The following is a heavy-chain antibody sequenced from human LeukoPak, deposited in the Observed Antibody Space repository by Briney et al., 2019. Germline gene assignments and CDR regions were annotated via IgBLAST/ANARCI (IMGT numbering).Heavy chain of an antibody. CDR3: ARDKIVGATNLDY. CDR2: ISSSSSYI. Sequence: GGSLRLSCAASGFTFSSYSMNWVRQAPGKGLEWVSSISSSSSYIYCADSVKGRFTISRDNAKNSLSLQMNSLRAEDTAIYFCARDKIVGATNLDYWGQGTLVTVSS. J-gene: IGHJ4*02. D-gene: IGHD1-26*01. CDR1: GFTFSSYS. V-gene: IGHV3-21*04.